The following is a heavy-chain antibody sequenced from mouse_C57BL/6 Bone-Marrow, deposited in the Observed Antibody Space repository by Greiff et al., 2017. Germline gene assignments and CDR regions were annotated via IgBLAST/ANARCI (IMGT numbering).Heavy chain of an antibody. CDR2: IRSKSSNSAT. V-gene: IGHV10-3*01. CDR3: VRERLYYYGRSNWYFDV. J-gene: IGHJ1*03. D-gene: IGHD1-1*01. CDR1: GFTFTTYA. Sequence: EVLLVESGGGLVQPKGSLKISCAASGFTFTTYAMHWVRQAPGKGVEWVARIRSKSSNSATYYADAVKDRFTISRDASQSMLYLQMNKPKTEDTAMYYWVRERLYYYGRSNWYFDVGGTGTTETVPP.